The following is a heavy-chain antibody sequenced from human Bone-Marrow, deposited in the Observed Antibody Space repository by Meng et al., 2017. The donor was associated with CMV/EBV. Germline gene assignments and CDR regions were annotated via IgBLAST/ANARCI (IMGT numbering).Heavy chain of an antibody. V-gene: IGHV1-18*01. CDR1: GYTFTSYG. CDR3: AREEVFEAAHL. CDR2: ISAYNGNT. Sequence: ASVKVSCKASGYTFTSYGISWVRQAPGQGLEWMGWISAYNGNTNYAQKLQGRGTMATDTSTSTAYMELRSLRSDDTALYYGAREEVFEAAHLWGQGTLVTVSS. J-gene: IGHJ5*02. D-gene: IGHD6-6*01.